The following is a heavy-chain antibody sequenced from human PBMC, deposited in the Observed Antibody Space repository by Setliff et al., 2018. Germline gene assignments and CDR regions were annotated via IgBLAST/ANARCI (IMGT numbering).Heavy chain of an antibody. D-gene: IGHD5-12*01. CDR3: ARNRVALYDAFDI. CDR2: IHPSNSDT. Sequence: GESLKISCKGSGYSFTDYWIGWVRQMPGEGLEWMGIIHPSNSDTVYSPSFQGQVTISADRSITTAYLQWSSLKASDTAIYYCARNRVALYDAFDIWGQGTTVTVSS. J-gene: IGHJ3*02. V-gene: IGHV5-51*01. CDR1: GYSFTDYW.